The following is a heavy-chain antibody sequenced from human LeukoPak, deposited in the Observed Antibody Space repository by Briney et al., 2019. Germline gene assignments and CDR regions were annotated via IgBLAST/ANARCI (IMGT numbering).Heavy chain of an antibody. CDR2: ISSSGTTI. D-gene: IGHD6-19*01. CDR1: GFTFSTYE. J-gene: IGHJ4*02. Sequence: PGGSLRLSGVASGFTFSTYERNCLGQAPGKGLEWVSYISSSGTTIYYADSVKGRFTISRDNAKNSLYLQMNSLRAEDTAVYYCARSVQWLPYWGQGTLVTVSS. CDR3: ARSVQWLPY. V-gene: IGHV3-48*03.